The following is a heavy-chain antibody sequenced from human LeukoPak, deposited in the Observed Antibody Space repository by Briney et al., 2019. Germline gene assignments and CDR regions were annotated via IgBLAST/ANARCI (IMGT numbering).Heavy chain of an antibody. CDR2: MNPNSGNT. CDR3: ARDLFRGVIRENDY. Sequence: ASVKVSCKASGYTFTSYDINWVRQATGQGLEWMGWMNPNSGNTGYAQKFQGRVTMTRNTSISTAYMELSSLRSEDTAVYYRARDLFRGVIRENDYWGQGTLVTVSS. J-gene: IGHJ4*02. V-gene: IGHV1-8*01. D-gene: IGHD3-10*01. CDR1: GYTFTSYD.